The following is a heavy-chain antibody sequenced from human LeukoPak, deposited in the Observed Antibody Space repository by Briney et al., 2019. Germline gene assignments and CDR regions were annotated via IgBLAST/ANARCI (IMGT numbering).Heavy chain of an antibody. Sequence: SVKVSCKASRGTFSSYAISWVRQAPGQGLEWMGGIIPIFGTANYAQKFQGRVTITTDESTSTAYMELSSLRSEDTAVYYCARGRASAAQFDPWGQGTLVTVSS. D-gene: IGHD6-19*01. V-gene: IGHV1-69*05. CDR3: ARGRASAAQFDP. J-gene: IGHJ5*02. CDR1: RGTFSSYA. CDR2: IIPIFGTA.